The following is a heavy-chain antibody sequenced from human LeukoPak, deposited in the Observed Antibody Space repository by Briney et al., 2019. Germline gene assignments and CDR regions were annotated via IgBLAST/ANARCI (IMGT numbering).Heavy chain of an antibody. CDR2: IYYSGST. CDR1: GGSISSSSYY. CDR3: ARRQYYDSSGYPAAFDI. J-gene: IGHJ3*02. V-gene: IGHV4-39*01. D-gene: IGHD3-22*01. Sequence: SETLFLTCTVSGGSISSSSYYWGWIRQPPGKGLEWIGSIYYSGSTYYNPSLKSRVTISVDTSKNQFSLKLSSVTAADTAVYCCARRQYYDSSGYPAAFDIWGQGTMVTVSS.